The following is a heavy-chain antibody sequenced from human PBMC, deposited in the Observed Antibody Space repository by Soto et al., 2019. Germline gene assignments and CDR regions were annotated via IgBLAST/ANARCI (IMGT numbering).Heavy chain of an antibody. V-gene: IGHV3-7*01. Sequence: PGGSLRLSCVASGFTFSSFYMGWVRQAPGKGLEWVANIKQTGSEKYYVDSVKGRFTISRGDAKNSLYLQMNSLRAEDTAVYYCAREWSYFDYWGQGTLVTVSS. CDR1: GFTFSSFY. D-gene: IGHD3-3*01. CDR3: AREWSYFDY. CDR2: IKQTGSEK. J-gene: IGHJ4*02.